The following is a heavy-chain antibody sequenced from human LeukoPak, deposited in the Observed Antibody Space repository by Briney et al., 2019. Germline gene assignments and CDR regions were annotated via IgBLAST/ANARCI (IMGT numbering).Heavy chain of an antibody. Sequence: TGGSLRLSCAASEFTLSHYAMTWLRQAPGKGLEGVSGISGSGGSTYYADSVKGRFTISRDNSKNTLYLQMNSLRAEDTAVYYCAKCKGDSAGSLEYWGQGTLVTVSS. CDR1: EFTLSHYA. CDR3: AKCKGDSAGSLEY. J-gene: IGHJ4*02. D-gene: IGHD2-8*02. CDR2: ISGSGGST. V-gene: IGHV3-23*01.